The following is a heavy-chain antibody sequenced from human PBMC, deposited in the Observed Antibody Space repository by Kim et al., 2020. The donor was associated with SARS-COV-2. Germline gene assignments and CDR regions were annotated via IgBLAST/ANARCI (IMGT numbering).Heavy chain of an antibody. CDR1: GYAFSKYA. CDR3: ATLSVALADI. CDR2: IDTGNGNT. Sequence: ASVKVSCKGSGYAFSKYAIHWVRQAPGQRLEWMGWIDTGNGNTKYSQTLQGRVSFSTDTSASTAYMELIRLTLDDTSVYFCATLSVALADIWGQGTLVSVSS. D-gene: IGHD6-19*01. V-gene: IGHV1-3*04. J-gene: IGHJ4*02.